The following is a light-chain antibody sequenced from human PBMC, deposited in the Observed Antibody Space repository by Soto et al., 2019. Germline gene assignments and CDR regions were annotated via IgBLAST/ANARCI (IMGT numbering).Light chain of an antibody. CDR2: RAS. CDR3: HQYGSSPRT. V-gene: IGKV3-20*01. CDR1: QSFDRY. J-gene: IGKJ1*01. Sequence: EIVLTQSPGTLSLSPGESATLSCSASQSFDRYLAWYQQKPGQAPRLLMYRASTRAIGIPDRFTGSGSGTEFTLTISRLEPEDFAVYYCHQYGSSPRTFGQGTKVEIK.